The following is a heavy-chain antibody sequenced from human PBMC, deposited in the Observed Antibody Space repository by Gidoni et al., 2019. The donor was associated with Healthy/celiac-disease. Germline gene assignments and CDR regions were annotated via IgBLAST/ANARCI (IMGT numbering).Heavy chain of an antibody. CDR1: GYHLTSYY. CDR3: ARDRAVAAPYPGL. J-gene: IGHJ4*02. Sequence: HVQLGQSGDEVTKPGASVKVSCKASGYHLTSYYMHWVRQAPGQGLEWMGIINPSGGSTSYAQKFQGRVTMTRDTSTSTVYMELSSLRSEDTAVYYCARDRAVAAPYPGLWGQGTLVTVSS. D-gene: IGHD6-19*01. V-gene: IGHV1-46*01. CDR2: INPSGGST.